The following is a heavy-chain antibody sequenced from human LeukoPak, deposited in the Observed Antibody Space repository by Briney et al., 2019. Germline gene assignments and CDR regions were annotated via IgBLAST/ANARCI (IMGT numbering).Heavy chain of an antibody. V-gene: IGHV4-59*01. Sequence: SETLSLTCTVSGGSISSYYWSWIRQPPGKGLELIGYIYYSGSTNYSPSLKSRVTISVDTSKNQFSLKLSSVTAADTAVYYCARDLGYCSGGSCYSGYFQHWGQGTLVTVSS. D-gene: IGHD2-15*01. CDR3: ARDLGYCSGGSCYSGYFQH. J-gene: IGHJ1*01. CDR2: IYYSGST. CDR1: GGSISSYY.